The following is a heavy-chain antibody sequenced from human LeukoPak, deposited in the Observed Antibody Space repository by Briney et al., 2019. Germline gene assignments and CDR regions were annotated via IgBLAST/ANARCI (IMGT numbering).Heavy chain of an antibody. V-gene: IGHV1-2*02. Sequence: WASVKVSCKASGYTFTGYYIHWVRQAPGQGLEWMGWINLNSGGTNYAQKFQGRVTMTRDTSTSTAYMELSRLRSDDTAVYYCAREGYCSSTSCRDAFDIWGQGTMVTVSS. CDR3: AREGYCSSTSCRDAFDI. J-gene: IGHJ3*02. CDR2: INLNSGGT. CDR1: GYTFTGYY. D-gene: IGHD2-2*01.